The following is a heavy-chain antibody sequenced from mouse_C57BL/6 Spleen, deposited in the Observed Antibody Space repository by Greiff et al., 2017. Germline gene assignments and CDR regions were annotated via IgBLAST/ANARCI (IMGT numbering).Heavy chain of an antibody. D-gene: IGHD4-1*01. CDR2: INPSSGYT. V-gene: IGHV1-7*01. CDR3: ARGTGTDAMDY. J-gene: IGHJ4*01. Sequence: QVQLQQSGAELVRPGTSVKMSCKASGYTFTSYWMHWVKQRPGQGLEWIGYINPSSGYTKYNQKFKDKATLTADKSSSTAYMQLSSLTYEDSAVYYCARGTGTDAMDYWGQGTSVTVSS. CDR1: GYTFTSYW.